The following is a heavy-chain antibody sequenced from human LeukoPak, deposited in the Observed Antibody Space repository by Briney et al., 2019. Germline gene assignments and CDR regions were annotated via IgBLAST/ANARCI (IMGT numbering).Heavy chain of an antibody. V-gene: IGHV3-30-3*01. J-gene: IGHJ4*02. CDR1: GFTFSSYA. CDR2: ISYDGSNK. D-gene: IGHD6-13*01. Sequence: GRSLRLSCAASGFTFSSYAMHWVRQAPGKGLEWVAVISYDGSNKYYADSVKGRFTISRDNSKSTLYLQMNSLRAEDTAVYYCARRHTGIADYWGQGTLVTVSS. CDR3: ARRHTGIADY.